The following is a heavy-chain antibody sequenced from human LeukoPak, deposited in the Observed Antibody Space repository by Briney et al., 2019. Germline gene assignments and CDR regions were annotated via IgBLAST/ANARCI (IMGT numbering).Heavy chain of an antibody. V-gene: IGHV1-2*06. CDR3: ARGPPDFWSGREHYFDY. CDR2: INPNSGGT. J-gene: IGHJ4*02. Sequence: ASVKVSCKASGYTFTGYYMHWVRQAPGQGLEWMGRINPNSGGTNYAQKFQGRVTMARDTSISTAYMELSRLRSDDTAVYYCARGPPDFWSGREHYFDYWGQGTLVTVSS. D-gene: IGHD3-3*01. CDR1: GYTFTGYY.